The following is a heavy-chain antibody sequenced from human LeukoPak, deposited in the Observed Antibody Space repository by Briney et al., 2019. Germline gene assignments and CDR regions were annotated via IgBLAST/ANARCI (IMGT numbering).Heavy chain of an antibody. V-gene: IGHV4-38-2*02. J-gene: IGHJ4*02. CDR1: GYSISSGYY. Sequence: PSETLSLTCTVSGYSISSGYYWGWIRQPPGKGLAWIGSIYDSGSTYYNPSLKSRVTISVDTSKNQFSLKLNFVTAADTAVYYCARGDRIAVGGNWGQGTLVTVSS. CDR3: ARGDRIAVGGN. D-gene: IGHD6-19*01. CDR2: IYDSGST.